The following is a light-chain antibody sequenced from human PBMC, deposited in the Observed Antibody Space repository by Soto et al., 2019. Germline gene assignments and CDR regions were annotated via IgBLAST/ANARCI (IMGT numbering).Light chain of an antibody. V-gene: IGLV2-8*01. CDR3: SSYAGSNNRV. CDR1: SRDVGGYNY. J-gene: IGLJ1*01. Sequence: QSALTQPPSASGSPGQSVTISCTGTSRDVGGYNYVSWYQQHPGKAPKLMIYEVSKQPSGVPDRFSGSKSGNTASLTVSGLQAEDEADYYCSSYAGSNNRVFGTGTKVTVL. CDR2: EVS.